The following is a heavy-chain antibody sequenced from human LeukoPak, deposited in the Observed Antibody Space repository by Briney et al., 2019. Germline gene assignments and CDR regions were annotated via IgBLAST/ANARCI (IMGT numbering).Heavy chain of an antibody. V-gene: IGHV4-34*01. J-gene: IGHJ4*02. CDR1: GGSFSGYY. CDR2: INHSGST. D-gene: IGHD2-2*01. CDR3: ARAMPDCSSTSCYSV. Sequence: SETLSLTCAVYGGSFSGYYWSWIRQPPGKGLEWIGEINHSGSTNYNPSPKSRVTISVDTSKNQFSLKLSSVTAVDTAVYYCARAMPDCSSTSCYSVWGQGTLVTVSS.